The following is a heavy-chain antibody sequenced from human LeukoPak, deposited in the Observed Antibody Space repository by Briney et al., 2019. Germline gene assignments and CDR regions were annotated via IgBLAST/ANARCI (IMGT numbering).Heavy chain of an antibody. CDR2: MNPNSGNT. V-gene: IGHV1-8*03. D-gene: IGHD5-12*01. CDR1: GYTFTSYD. Sequence: ASVKVSCKAPGYTFTSYDINWVRQAPGQGLEWMGWMNPNSGNTGYAQKFQGRVTITRNTSISTAYMELSSLRSEDTAVYYCARGGYDDGHFDYWGQGTLVTVSS. J-gene: IGHJ4*02. CDR3: ARGGYDDGHFDY.